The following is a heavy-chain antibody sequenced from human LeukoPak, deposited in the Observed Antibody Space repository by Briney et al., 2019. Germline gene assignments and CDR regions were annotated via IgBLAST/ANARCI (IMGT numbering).Heavy chain of an antibody. Sequence: PSETLSLTCTVSGGSISSYYWSWIRQPPGKGLEWIGYIYYSGSTNYNPSLKSRVTISVDTSKNQFSLKVRSVTAADTAVYYCGRRAYGIPFDPWGQGTLVTVSS. J-gene: IGHJ5*02. D-gene: IGHD2-21*01. CDR2: IYYSGST. CDR3: GRRAYGIPFDP. V-gene: IGHV4-59*08. CDR1: GGSISSYY.